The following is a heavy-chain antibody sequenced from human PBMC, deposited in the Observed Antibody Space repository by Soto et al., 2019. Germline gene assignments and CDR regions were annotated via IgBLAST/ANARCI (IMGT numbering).Heavy chain of an antibody. V-gene: IGHV4-4*02. Sequence: ETLSLTCAVSGDSISSSVWWTWVRQPPGKGLEWIGEVFHTGDTYFNPSLRSRVAMSVDKSTNEFSLKVTSVTAADTAIYYCARKAWVRFDYWGQGALVTVSS. CDR1: GDSISSSVW. D-gene: IGHD7-27*01. CDR3: ARKAWVRFDY. CDR2: VFHTGDT. J-gene: IGHJ4*02.